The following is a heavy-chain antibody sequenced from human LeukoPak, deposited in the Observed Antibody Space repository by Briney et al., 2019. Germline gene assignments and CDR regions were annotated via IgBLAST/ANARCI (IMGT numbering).Heavy chain of an antibody. D-gene: IGHD6-6*01. CDR1: GFTFSSYS. V-gene: IGHV3-74*01. Sequence: GGSLRLSCAASGFTFSSYSMNWVRQAPGKGLVWVSRINSDGSSTSYADSVKGRFTISRDNAKNTLYLQMNSLRAEDTAMYYCAKDGAGSSLYMDVWGKGTTVTVSS. CDR2: INSDGSST. CDR3: AKDGAGSSLYMDV. J-gene: IGHJ6*03.